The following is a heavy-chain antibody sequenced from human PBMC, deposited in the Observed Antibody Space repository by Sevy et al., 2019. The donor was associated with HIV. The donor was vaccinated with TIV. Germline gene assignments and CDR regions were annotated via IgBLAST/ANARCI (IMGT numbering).Heavy chain of an antibody. CDR3: AREKHYYDSSGYFVFDY. V-gene: IGHV3-21*01. J-gene: IGHJ4*02. CDR1: GFTFSSYS. Sequence: GGSLRLSCAASGFTFSSYSMNWVRQAPGKGLEWVSSISSSSSYIYYADSVKGRFTISRDNAKNSLYLQMNSLRAEDTAVYYCAREKHYYDSSGYFVFDYWGQRTLVTVSS. D-gene: IGHD3-22*01. CDR2: ISSSSSYI.